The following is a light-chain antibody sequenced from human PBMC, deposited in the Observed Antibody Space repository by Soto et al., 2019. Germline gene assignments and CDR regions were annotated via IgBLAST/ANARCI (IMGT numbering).Light chain of an antibody. Sequence: QSVLTQPPSASGTPGQRVTISCSGSSSNIGRNTVNWYRQLPGTAPKVLIYSNNQRPSGVPDRLAGAKSATSASLASSGRESEDEADYYCAAWDDSLNAVVFGGGTKLTVL. CDR3: AAWDDSLNAVV. CDR2: SNN. J-gene: IGLJ2*01. V-gene: IGLV1-44*01. CDR1: SSNIGRNT.